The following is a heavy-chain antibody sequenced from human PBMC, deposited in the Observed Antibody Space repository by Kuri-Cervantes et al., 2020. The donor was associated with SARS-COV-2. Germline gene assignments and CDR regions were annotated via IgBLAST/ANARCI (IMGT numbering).Heavy chain of an antibody. D-gene: IGHD3-10*01. J-gene: IGHJ4*02. Sequence: GGSLRLSCAASEFTFSNYAIHWVRQAPGKGLEWVAVISSDGNYKYYGDSVKGRFTISRDNSKNTLYLQMNSLRAEDTAVYYCAKDLRLLWFGELLYWGQGTLVTVSS. CDR2: ISSDGNYK. CDR3: AKDLRLLWFGELLY. CDR1: EFTFSNYA. V-gene: IGHV3-30-3*01.